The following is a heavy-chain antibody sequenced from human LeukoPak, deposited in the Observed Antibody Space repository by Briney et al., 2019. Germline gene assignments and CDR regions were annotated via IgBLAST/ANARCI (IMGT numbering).Heavy chain of an antibody. V-gene: IGHV5-51*01. CDR1: GYSFTSYW. Sequence: NAGESLQISCKGSGYSFTSYWIGWVRQLPGKGLEWMGIICPGDSGTRYSPSFQGQVTISADKSISTAYLQWSSLKASDTAMYYCARQSNGVGAICLDYWGQGTLVTVSS. CDR3: ARQSNGVGAICLDY. D-gene: IGHD1-26*01. CDR2: ICPGDSGT. J-gene: IGHJ4*02.